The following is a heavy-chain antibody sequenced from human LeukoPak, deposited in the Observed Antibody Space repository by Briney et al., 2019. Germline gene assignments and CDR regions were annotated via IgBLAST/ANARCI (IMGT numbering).Heavy chain of an antibody. CDR1: GYTFTSYG. D-gene: IGHD3-22*01. CDR3: ARDSSGYYIFDY. V-gene: IGHV1-2*02. Sequence: SVKVSCKASGYTFTSYGISWVRQAPGQGLEWMGWINPNSGGTNYAQKFQGRVTMTRDTSISTAYMELSRLRSDDTAVYYCARDSSGYYIFDYWGQGTLVTVSS. J-gene: IGHJ4*02. CDR2: INPNSGGT.